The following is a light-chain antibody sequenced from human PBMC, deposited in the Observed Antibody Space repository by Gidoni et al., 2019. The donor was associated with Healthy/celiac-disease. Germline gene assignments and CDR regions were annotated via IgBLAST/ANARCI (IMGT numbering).Light chain of an antibody. Sequence: DIVMTQSPDSERATINCKSSQSVLYSSNNKNYLAWYQQKPGQPPKLLIYWASTRESGVPDRFSGSGSGTDFTLTISSLQAEDGAVYYCQQYYSTPPWTFGQGTKVEIK. CDR3: QQYYSTPPWT. V-gene: IGKV4-1*01. CDR2: WAS. J-gene: IGKJ1*01. CDR1: QSVLYSSNNKNY.